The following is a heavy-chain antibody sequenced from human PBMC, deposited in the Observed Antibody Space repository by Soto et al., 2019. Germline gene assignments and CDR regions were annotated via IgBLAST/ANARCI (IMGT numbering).Heavy chain of an antibody. CDR1: GFTFSSYW. CDR3: ARGLMVRGVITEDPYYFDY. V-gene: IGHV3-7*01. J-gene: IGHJ4*02. CDR2: IKQDGSEK. Sequence: GGSLRLSCAASGFTFSSYWMSWVRQAPGKGLEWVANIKQDGSEKYYVDSVKGRFTISRDNAKNSLYLQMNSLRAEDTAVYYCARGLMVRGVITEDPYYFDYWGQGTLVTVSS. D-gene: IGHD3-10*01.